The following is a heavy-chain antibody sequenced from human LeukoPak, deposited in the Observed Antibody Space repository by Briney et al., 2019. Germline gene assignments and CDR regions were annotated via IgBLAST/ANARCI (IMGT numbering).Heavy chain of an antibody. CDR1: GFTFRSYE. CDR2: ISSTGNTI. Sequence: GGSLRLSCAASGFTFRSYEMSWVRQAPGKGLEWVSSISSTGNTIYYADSVKGRFTISRDNAKNSLYLQMSSLKTEDAAVYYCARDRIAVAGTLWGQGTLVTVSS. CDR3: ARDRIAVAGTL. D-gene: IGHD6-19*01. J-gene: IGHJ4*02. V-gene: IGHV3-48*03.